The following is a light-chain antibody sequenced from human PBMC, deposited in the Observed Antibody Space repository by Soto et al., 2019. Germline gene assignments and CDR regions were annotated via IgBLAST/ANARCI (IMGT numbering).Light chain of an antibody. CDR3: SSYTSSSTLV. CDR1: SSDVGGYNY. CDR2: EVS. J-gene: IGLJ2*01. V-gene: IGLV2-14*01. Sequence: QSALTQPASVSGSPGQSITISCTGTSSDVGGYNYVSWYQQHPGKDPKLMIYEVSNRPSGVSNRFSGSKSGNTASLTISGLQAEDEADCYCSSYTSSSTLVFGGGTKLTVL.